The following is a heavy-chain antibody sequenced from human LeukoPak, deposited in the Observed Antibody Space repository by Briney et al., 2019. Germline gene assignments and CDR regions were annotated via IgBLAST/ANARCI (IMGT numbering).Heavy chain of an antibody. J-gene: IGHJ4*02. CDR2: IYYRGNT. CDR3: TRGGYNYDSPPGDPFDY. D-gene: IGHD5-18*01. V-gene: IGHV4-59*01. Sequence: SETLSLTCTVSGGSISSYYWRWIRQPPGKGLEWIGYIYYRGNTNYNPSLKSRVTISVDMSKNQFTLKLSSVTAADAAVYYCTRGGYNYDSPPGDPFDYWGQGTLVTVSS. CDR1: GGSISSYY.